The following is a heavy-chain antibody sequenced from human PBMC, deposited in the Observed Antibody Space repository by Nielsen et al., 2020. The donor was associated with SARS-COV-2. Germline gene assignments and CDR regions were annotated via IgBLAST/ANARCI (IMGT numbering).Heavy chain of an antibody. CDR1: GFTFSSYA. D-gene: IGHD2-2*01. J-gene: IGHJ3*02. Sequence: GGSLRLSCAASGFTFSSYAMSWVRQAPGKGLEWVSAISGSGGSTYYADSVKGRFTISRDNSKNTLYLQMNSLRAEDTAVYYCARGVSCSSTSCYAKDAFDIWGQGTMVTVSS. V-gene: IGHV3-23*01. CDR2: ISGSGGST. CDR3: ARGVSCSSTSCYAKDAFDI.